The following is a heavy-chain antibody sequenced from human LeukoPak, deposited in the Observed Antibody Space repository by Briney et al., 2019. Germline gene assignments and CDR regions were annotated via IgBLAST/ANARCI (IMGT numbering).Heavy chain of an antibody. D-gene: IGHD1-26*01. Sequence: PSQTLSLTCTVSGGSISSGSYYWSWIRQPAGKGLEWIGRIYTSGSTKYNPSLKSRVTISVDTSKNQFSLKLSSVTAADTAVYFCARSAGATYPSDYWGQGTLVTVSS. V-gene: IGHV4-61*02. CDR2: IYTSGST. CDR1: GGSISSGSYY. J-gene: IGHJ4*02. CDR3: ARSAGATYPSDY.